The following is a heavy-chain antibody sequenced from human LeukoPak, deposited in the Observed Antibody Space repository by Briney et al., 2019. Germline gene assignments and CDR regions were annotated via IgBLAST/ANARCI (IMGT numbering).Heavy chain of an antibody. CDR2: INPNSGGT. D-gene: IGHD3-10*01. Sequence: ASVKVSCKASGYTFTGYYMHWVRQAPGQGLEWMGWINPNSGGTNYAQKFQGRVTMTRDTSISTAYMELSRLRSDDTAVYCCARERVDGSGFDDWGQGTLVTVSS. J-gene: IGHJ4*02. V-gene: IGHV1-2*02. CDR3: ARERVDGSGFDD. CDR1: GYTFTGYY.